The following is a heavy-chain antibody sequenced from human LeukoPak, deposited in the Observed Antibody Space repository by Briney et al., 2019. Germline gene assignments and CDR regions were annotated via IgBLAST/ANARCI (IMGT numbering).Heavy chain of an antibody. Sequence: PGGSLRLSCAASGFTFSRHAMHWVRQSPGKGLEWVAIISYDGSDEYIADSVKGRFSISRDNPRNTLDLQMNSLTTEDTALYYCARATDYYGSGSYLPLYYFYGMDVWGKGTAVIVSS. CDR3: ARATDYYGSGSYLPLYYFYGMDV. J-gene: IGHJ6*04. D-gene: IGHD3-10*01. V-gene: IGHV3-30*04. CDR1: GFTFSRHA. CDR2: ISYDGSDE.